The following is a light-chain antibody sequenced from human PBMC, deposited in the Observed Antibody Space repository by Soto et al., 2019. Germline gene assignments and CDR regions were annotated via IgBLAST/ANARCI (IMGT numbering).Light chain of an antibody. CDR1: CSDVGGYNY. CDR3: SSYAGSNQLI. CDR2: EVS. Sequence: QSALTQPPSASGSHGQSVTISCTGTCSDVGGYNYVSWYQQHPGKAPKLMIYEVSKRPSGVPDRFSGSKSGNTASLTVSGLQAEDEADYYCSSYAGSNQLIFGGGTKVTVL. J-gene: IGLJ2*01. V-gene: IGLV2-8*01.